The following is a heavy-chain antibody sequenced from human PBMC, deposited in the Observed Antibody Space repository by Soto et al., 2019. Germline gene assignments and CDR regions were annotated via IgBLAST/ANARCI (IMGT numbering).Heavy chain of an antibody. CDR1: GFTVSSYA. CDR2: ISGSGSNT. J-gene: IGHJ5*01. V-gene: IGHV3-23*01. CDR3: ANCATAGQRGYWFDP. D-gene: IGHD2-15*01. Sequence: GGSLRLSCVGSGFTVSSYAMTWVRQAPGRWREWVSGISGSGSNTYHADSVKGRFTISRDSSKNTVYLQMTGLRTADTAVYYGANCATAGQRGYWFDPWGQGXLVTVSS.